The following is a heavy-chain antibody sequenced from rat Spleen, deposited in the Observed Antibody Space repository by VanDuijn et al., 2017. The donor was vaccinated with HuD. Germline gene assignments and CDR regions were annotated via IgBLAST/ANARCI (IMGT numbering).Heavy chain of an antibody. V-gene: IGHV2-63*01. Sequence: QVQVKESGPGLVQPSQTLSLTCTVSGFSLIRYNVHWVRQPPGKGLEWMGVIWGNGNTNYNSVLKSRLNISRDTSKNQVFLKMNSLRTDDTGTYYCTRDSNNNYGAYWYFDFWGPGTMVTVSS. D-gene: IGHD1-10*01. CDR2: IWGNGNT. CDR3: TRDSNNNYGAYWYFDF. CDR1: GFSLIRYN. J-gene: IGHJ1*01.